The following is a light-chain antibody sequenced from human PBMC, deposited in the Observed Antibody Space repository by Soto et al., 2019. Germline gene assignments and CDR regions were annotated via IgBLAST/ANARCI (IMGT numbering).Light chain of an antibody. CDR1: SSDVGSYNL. Sequence: QSALTQPASVSVSPGQSITISCTGTSSDVGSYNLVSWYQQHPGKAPKLMIYEGSKRPSGVSNRFSGSKSGNTASLTISGLQAEDEADYYCCSYAGSSSWVFGGGTTVTVL. CDR2: EGS. CDR3: CSYAGSSSWV. V-gene: IGLV2-23*01. J-gene: IGLJ3*02.